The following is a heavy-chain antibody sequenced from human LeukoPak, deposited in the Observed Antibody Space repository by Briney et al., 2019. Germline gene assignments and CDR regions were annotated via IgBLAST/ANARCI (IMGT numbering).Heavy chain of an antibody. Sequence: GGSLRLSCAASGFTFSSYGMHWVRQAPGKGLEWVAVISYDGSNKYYADSVKGRFTISRDNSKNTLYLQMNSLRAEDTAVYYCAKPLRYPYYYGMDVWGQGTTVTVSS. CDR1: GFTFSSYG. D-gene: IGHD3-9*01. V-gene: IGHV3-30*18. CDR3: AKPLRYPYYYGMDV. J-gene: IGHJ6*02. CDR2: ISYDGSNK.